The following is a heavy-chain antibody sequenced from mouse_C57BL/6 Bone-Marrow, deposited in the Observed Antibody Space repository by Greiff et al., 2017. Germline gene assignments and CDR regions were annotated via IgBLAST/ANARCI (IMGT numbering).Heavy chain of an antibody. CDR1: GFAFSSYW. CDR3: AGGDRWLLLAY. J-gene: IGHJ3*01. CDR2: IYPGAGDT. D-gene: IGHD2-3*01. V-gene: IGHV1-80*01. Sequence: QVQLQQSGAELVKPGASVKISCKASGFAFSSYWMNWVKQRPGKGLEWIGQIYPGAGDTNYNGKCKGKATLTADKSSSTAYMQLSSLTSEDAAVYFCAGGDRWLLLAYWGQGTLVTVSA.